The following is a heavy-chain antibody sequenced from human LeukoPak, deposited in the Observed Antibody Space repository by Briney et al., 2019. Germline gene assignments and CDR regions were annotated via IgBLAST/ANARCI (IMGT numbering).Heavy chain of an antibody. V-gene: IGHV1-2*02. D-gene: IGHD5-24*01. J-gene: IGHJ4*02. CDR1: GYTFTGFY. CDR2: INPNSGGT. CDR3: AISRDGYNSEFDY. Sequence: ASVTVSCKTSGYTFTGFYIHSVRQAPGQGLEWLGWINPNSGGTNYAQKFQGRVTMTSDTSISTAYMELSRLRSDDTAIYYCAISRDGYNSEFDYWGQGTLVTVSS.